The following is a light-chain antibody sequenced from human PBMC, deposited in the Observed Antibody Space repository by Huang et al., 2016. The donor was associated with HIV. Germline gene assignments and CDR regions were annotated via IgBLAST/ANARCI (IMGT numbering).Light chain of an antibody. J-gene: IGKJ2*01. Sequence: EIVVTQSPLSLPVTPGQPASISCKSSQNRLHSDGHNLLDWYLQKPGQSPQRLLFMSSSRVPVVSDRFSGSGSGTDFTLEISRVEAGDVGVYYCMQGLQAPPTFGQGTKLEI. CDR1: QNRLHSDGHNL. V-gene: IGKV2-28*01. CDR2: MSS. CDR3: MQGLQAPPT.